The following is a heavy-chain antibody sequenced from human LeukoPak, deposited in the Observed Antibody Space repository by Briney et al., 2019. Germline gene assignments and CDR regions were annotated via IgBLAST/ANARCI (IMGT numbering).Heavy chain of an antibody. V-gene: IGHV3-23*01. Sequence: PGGSLRLSCVASGFTFSNYAMSWVRQAPGKGPEWVSAITGSGGITYYADSVKGRFTISRDNSKNTLYLQMNSLRAEDTAVYYCAKWGDYDVLTGYYDPDYWGQGTLVTVSS. D-gene: IGHD3-9*01. J-gene: IGHJ4*02. CDR1: GFTFSNYA. CDR2: ITGSGGIT. CDR3: AKWGDYDVLTGYYDPDY.